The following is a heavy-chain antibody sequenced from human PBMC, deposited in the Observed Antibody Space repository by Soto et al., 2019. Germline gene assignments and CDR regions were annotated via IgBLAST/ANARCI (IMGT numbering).Heavy chain of an antibody. CDR1: GFSFRDYG. Sequence: EVQLLEAGGGLVQPGGSLRLSCAASGFSFRDYGMSWVRQAPGKGLEWLSAIIGIGDTAYYADSVRGRFTISRDNSKNTLYLQLNDLGGEATAIYYFAKDYDYGDSLPFDYWGQGTLVTVSS. D-gene: IGHD4-17*01. J-gene: IGHJ4*02. V-gene: IGHV3-23*01. CDR2: IIGIGDTA. CDR3: AKDYDYGDSLPFDY.